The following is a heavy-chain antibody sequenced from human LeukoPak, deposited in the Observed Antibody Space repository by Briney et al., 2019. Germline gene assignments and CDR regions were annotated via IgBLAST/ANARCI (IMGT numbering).Heavy chain of an antibody. CDR3: ARGGRIAARPGYFQH. D-gene: IGHD6-6*01. V-gene: IGHV1-2*02. Sequence: ASVKVSCKASGYTFTGYYMHWVRQAPGQGLEWMGWINPNSGGTNYAQKFQGRVTMTRDTSISTAYMELSRLRSDDTAVYYCARGGRIAARPGYFQHWGQGTLVTVSS. J-gene: IGHJ1*01. CDR1: GYTFTGYY. CDR2: INPNSGGT.